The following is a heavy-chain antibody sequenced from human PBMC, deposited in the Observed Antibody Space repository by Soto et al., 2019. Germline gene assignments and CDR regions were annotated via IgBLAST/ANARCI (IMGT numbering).Heavy chain of an antibody. Sequence: QVQLVQSGAEVKKPGSSVKVSCKASGGTFSSYAISWVRQAPGQGLEWMGGIIPIFGTANYAQKFQGRVTITADESTSTAYMELSSLRSEDTAVYYCVRTYSGYDNDYVWGSYRSSARGYYYGMDVWGQGTTVTVSS. CDR1: GGTFSSYA. CDR3: VRTYSGYDNDYVWGSYRSSARGYYYGMDV. D-gene: IGHD3-16*02. CDR2: IIPIFGTA. V-gene: IGHV1-69*01. J-gene: IGHJ6*02.